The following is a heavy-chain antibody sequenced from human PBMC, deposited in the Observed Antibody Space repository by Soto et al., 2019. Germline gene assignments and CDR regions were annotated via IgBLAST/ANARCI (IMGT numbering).Heavy chain of an antibody. CDR1: GYTFTGYY. CDR3: ARSLHDFWSGYYTTSYYFDY. CDR2: INPNSGGT. V-gene: IGHV1-2*04. D-gene: IGHD3-3*01. J-gene: IGHJ4*02. Sequence: ASVKVSCKASGYTFTGYYMHWVRQAPGQGLEWMGWINPNSGGTNYAQKFQGWVTMTRDTSISTAYMELSRLRSDDTAVYYCARSLHDFWSGYYTTSYYFDYWGQGTLVTVS.